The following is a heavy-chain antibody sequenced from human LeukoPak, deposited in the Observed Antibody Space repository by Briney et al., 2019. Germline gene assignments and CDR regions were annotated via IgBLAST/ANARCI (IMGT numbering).Heavy chain of an antibody. CDR1: GFTFSSYA. Sequence: GGSLRLSCAASGFTFSSYAMSWVRQAPGKGLEWVSAISGSGGSTYYADSVKGRFTISRDNAKNSLYLQMNSLRAEDTAVYYCASVAPRYCGSTSCPDYWGQGTLVTVSS. V-gene: IGHV3-23*01. J-gene: IGHJ4*02. CDR3: ASVAPRYCGSTSCPDY. CDR2: ISGSGGST. D-gene: IGHD2-2*01.